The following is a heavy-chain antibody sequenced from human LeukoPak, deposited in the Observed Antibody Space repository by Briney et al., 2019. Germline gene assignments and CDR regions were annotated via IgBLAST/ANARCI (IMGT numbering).Heavy chain of an antibody. CDR1: GYSFTSYW. CDR3: ARPRTYYYGSGSPDAFDI. V-gene: IGHV5-51*01. D-gene: IGHD3-10*01. CDR2: IYPGDSDT. J-gene: IGHJ3*02. Sequence: GESLKISCKGSGYSFTSYWIGWVRQMPGKGLEWVGIIYPGDSDTRYSPSFQGQVTISADKSISTAYLQWSSLKASDTAMYYCARPRTYYYGSGSPDAFDIWGQGTMVTVSS.